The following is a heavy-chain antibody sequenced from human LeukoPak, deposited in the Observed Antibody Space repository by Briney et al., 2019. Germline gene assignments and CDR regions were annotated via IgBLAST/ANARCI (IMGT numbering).Heavy chain of an antibody. CDR1: GFTFSSYA. D-gene: IGHD2-2*01. V-gene: IGHV3-23*01. Sequence: GGSLRLSCAASGFTFSSYAMSWVRQAPGQGLQWVSGINDLGATFYADSVKGRFTISRDNSKNTLYLQMNSLRAEDTAVYYCSRDHCTTTRCIAGFDFWGQGTPVTVSS. CDR2: INDLGAT. J-gene: IGHJ4*02. CDR3: SRDHCTTTRCIAGFDF.